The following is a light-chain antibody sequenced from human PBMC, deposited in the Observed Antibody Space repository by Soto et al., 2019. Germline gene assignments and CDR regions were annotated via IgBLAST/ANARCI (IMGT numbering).Light chain of an antibody. Sequence: EMVLTQSPGTLSLSPGDRATLSCRASQSVSSDYLAWYQQKPGQAPRLLIYGTSSRATDIPDRFSGSGSGTDFTLTISRLEPEEFAVYFCQQYGGSPPYTFGQGTKLEI. V-gene: IGKV3-20*01. CDR2: GTS. CDR3: QQYGGSPPYT. J-gene: IGKJ2*01. CDR1: QSVSSDY.